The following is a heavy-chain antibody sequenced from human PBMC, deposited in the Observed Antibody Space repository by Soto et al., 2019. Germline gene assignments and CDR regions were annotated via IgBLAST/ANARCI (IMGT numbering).Heavy chain of an antibody. Sequence: QVQLQESGPGLVKPSQTLSLTCTVSGGSISSGDYYWSWIRQPPGKGLEWIGYIYYSGNTYYDPSPTSRLPIALDTSKNHFSLSLSSVTAAHSAVYYCVTWPATQIIVAFDIWGQGTMVTVSS. CDR2: IYYSGNT. V-gene: IGHV4-30-4*01. J-gene: IGHJ3*02. CDR1: GGSISSGDYY. D-gene: IGHD3-16*02. CDR3: VTWPATQIIVAFDI.